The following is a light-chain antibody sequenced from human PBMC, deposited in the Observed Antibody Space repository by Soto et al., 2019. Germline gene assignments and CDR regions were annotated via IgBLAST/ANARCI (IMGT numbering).Light chain of an antibody. V-gene: IGKV1-5*01. J-gene: IGKJ1*01. CDR1: QSISAW. CDR3: QQYNEYSWT. CDR2: DAS. Sequence: DIKLTQLVATVSADVRDRVRIPCLASQSISAWLAWYQQKPGKAPKLLIYDASDLESGVPSRFSGSGSGTEFTLTISSLQSDDFATYYCQQYNEYSWTFGQGTKVDIK.